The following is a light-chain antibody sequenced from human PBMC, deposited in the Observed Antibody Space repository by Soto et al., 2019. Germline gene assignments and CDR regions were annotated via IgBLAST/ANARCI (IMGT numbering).Light chain of an antibody. CDR3: QQYGSSPTT. J-gene: IGKJ1*01. CDR1: QSVSSY. CDR2: SAS. Sequence: EIVLTQSPATLSLSPGERATLSCRASQSVSSYLAWYQQKPGQAPRLLIHSASSRATGIPDRFSASGTGTDFTLTISRLEPEDFAVYYCQQYGSSPTTFGQGTKVDIK. V-gene: IGKV3-20*01.